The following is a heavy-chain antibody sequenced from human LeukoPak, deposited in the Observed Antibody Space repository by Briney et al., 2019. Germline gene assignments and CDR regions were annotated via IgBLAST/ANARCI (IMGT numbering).Heavy chain of an antibody. D-gene: IGHD5-12*01. CDR1: GYTFTSYG. V-gene: IGHV1-18*04. CDR2: ISAYNGNT. CDR3: ARTFMVAIRSAYYIDY. Sequence: ASVKVSCKASGYTFTSYGISWVRQAPGQGLEWMGWISAYNGNTNYAQKLQGRVTMTTDTSTSTAYMELRSLRSDDKAVYYCARTFMVAIRSAYYIDYWGQGTLVTVSS. J-gene: IGHJ4*02.